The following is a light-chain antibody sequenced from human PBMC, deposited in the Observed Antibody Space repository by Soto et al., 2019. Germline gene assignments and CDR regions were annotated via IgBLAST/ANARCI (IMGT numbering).Light chain of an antibody. CDR1: QSVSSK. V-gene: IGKV3-15*01. Sequence: EIVLTQSPGTLSVSPGERATLSCRASQSVSSKLAWYQQKPGQAPRLLFYGASTGATGIPARFSGSGSETEFTLSISSLQSEDFALYYCQQYNNWPGTVGQGTKVEIK. CDR2: GAS. CDR3: QQYNNWPGT. J-gene: IGKJ1*01.